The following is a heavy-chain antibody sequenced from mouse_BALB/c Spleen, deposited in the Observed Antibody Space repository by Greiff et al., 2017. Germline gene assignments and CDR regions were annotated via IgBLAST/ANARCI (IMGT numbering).Heavy chain of an antibody. CDR3: ARSEYGYDGFAY. Sequence: EVQLQESGGGLVQPGGSRKLSCAASGFTFSSFGMHWVRQAPEKGLEWVAYISSGSSTIYYADTVKGRFTISRDNPKNTLFLQMTSLRSEDTAMYYCARSEYGYDGFAYWGQGTLVTVSA. J-gene: IGHJ3*01. CDR2: ISSGSSTI. CDR1: GFTFSSFG. V-gene: IGHV5-17*02. D-gene: IGHD2-2*01.